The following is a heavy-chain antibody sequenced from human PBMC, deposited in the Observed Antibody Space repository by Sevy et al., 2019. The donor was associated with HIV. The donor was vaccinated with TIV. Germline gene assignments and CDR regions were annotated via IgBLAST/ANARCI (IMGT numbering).Heavy chain of an antibody. CDR3: ARELIAVAGTRFDY. J-gene: IGHJ4*02. CDR2: INPNSGGT. CDR1: GYTFTGYY. V-gene: IGHV1-2*02. Sequence: VSVKVSCKASGYTFTGYYMHWVRQAPGQGLEWMGWINPNSGGTNYAQKFQGRVTMTRDTSISTAYMELSRLRSDDTAVYYCARELIAVAGTRFDYWGQGTLVTVSS. D-gene: IGHD6-19*01.